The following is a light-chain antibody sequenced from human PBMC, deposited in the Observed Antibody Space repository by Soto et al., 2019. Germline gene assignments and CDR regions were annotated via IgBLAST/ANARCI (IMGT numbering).Light chain of an antibody. J-gene: IGKJ1*01. V-gene: IGKV3-20*01. Sequence: EIVLTQSPGTLSLSPGERATLSCRASQSVSSNSLAWYQQKPGQAPRLLIYGASSRATGNPDRFSASGSGTDFTLTISRLEPEDFALYYCHQYGKSPRTFGQGTKVEI. CDR2: GAS. CDR3: HQYGKSPRT. CDR1: QSVSSNS.